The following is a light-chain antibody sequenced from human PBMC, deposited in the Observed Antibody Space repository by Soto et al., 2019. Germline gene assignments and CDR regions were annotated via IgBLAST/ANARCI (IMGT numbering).Light chain of an antibody. Sequence: EIVLTQSPATLSLSPGERATLSCRASQSVSTYLAWYQQKPGQAPRLLIYDASNRATGIPVRFSGSGSGTDFTLTISSLEPEDFAVYYCQQRSSWPLTFGGGTK. CDR1: QSVSTY. J-gene: IGKJ4*01. CDR2: DAS. CDR3: QQRSSWPLT. V-gene: IGKV3-11*01.